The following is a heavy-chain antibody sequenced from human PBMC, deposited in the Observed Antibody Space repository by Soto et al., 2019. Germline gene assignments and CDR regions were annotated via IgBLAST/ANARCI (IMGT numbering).Heavy chain of an antibody. Sequence: GGSLRLSCAASGFTFSSYAMSWVRQAPGKGLEWISAISGSGGSTYYADSVKGRFTISRDNSKNTLYLQMNSLRAEDTAVYYCAKDLRATSSSIAARQTNYWGQGAMVT. CDR1: GFTFSSYA. J-gene: IGHJ4*02. CDR3: AKDLRATSSSIAARQTNY. CDR2: ISGSGGST. V-gene: IGHV3-23*01. D-gene: IGHD6-6*01.